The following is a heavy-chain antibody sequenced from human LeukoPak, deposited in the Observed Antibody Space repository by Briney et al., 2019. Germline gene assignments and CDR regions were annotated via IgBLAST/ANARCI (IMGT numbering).Heavy chain of an antibody. CDR3: ANPEFRGF. D-gene: IGHD3-16*01. V-gene: IGHV3-30-3*01. CDR1: GFTFSSYA. J-gene: IGHJ3*01. Sequence: GRSLRLSCAASGFTFSSYAMHWVRQAPGKGLEWVAVISYDGSNKYYADSVKGRFTISRDNSKNTLYLQMNSLRAEDTAVYYCANPEFRGFWGQGTMVTVSS. CDR2: ISYDGSNK.